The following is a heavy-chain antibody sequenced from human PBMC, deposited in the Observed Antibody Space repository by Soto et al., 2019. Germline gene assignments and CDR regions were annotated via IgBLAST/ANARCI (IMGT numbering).Heavy chain of an antibody. CDR3: AKAVVVVADIDY. Sequence: GWSLRLSSAASGFTFSSYAMSWVRQAPGKGLEWVSAISGSGGSTYYADSVKGRFTISRDNSKNTLYLQMNSLRAEDTAVYYCAKAVVVVADIDYWGQGTLVTVSS. D-gene: IGHD2-15*01. J-gene: IGHJ4*02. CDR2: ISGSGGST. V-gene: IGHV3-23*01. CDR1: GFTFSSYA.